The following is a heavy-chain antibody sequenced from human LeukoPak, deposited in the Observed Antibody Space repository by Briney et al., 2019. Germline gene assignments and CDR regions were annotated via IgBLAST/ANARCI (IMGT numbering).Heavy chain of an antibody. D-gene: IGHD5-24*01. V-gene: IGHV3-48*04. CDR1: GFTFSSYT. CDR3: ARDLPEEMATPVETAFDY. J-gene: IGHJ4*02. Sequence: GGSLRLSCAASGFTFSSYTMNWVRQAPGKGLEWVSYISSSTSTIYYADSVKGRFTISRDNAKNSLSLQMNSLRAEDTAAYYCARDLPEEMATPVETAFDYWGQGTLVTVSS. CDR2: ISSSTSTI.